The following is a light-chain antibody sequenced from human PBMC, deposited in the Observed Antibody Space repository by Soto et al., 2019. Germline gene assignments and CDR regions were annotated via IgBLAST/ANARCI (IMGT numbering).Light chain of an antibody. J-gene: IGKJ5*01. V-gene: IGKV3-15*01. CDR1: QTVNNK. CDR2: GAS. Sequence: EILMTQSPATLSVSPGERATLSCRATQTVNNKVVWYQHKPGQAPRLLIYGASTRTTGIPARFSGSGSGTEFTLSISSLQSEDFAVYYCQQYNSWPPITFGQGTRLGIK. CDR3: QQYNSWPPIT.